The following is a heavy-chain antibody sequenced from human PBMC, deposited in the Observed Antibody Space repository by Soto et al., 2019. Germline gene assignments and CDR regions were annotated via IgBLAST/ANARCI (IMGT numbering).Heavy chain of an antibody. D-gene: IGHD3-10*01. CDR3: AIEVRRSNQFDH. J-gene: IGHJ4*02. CDR2: IIPIFGTA. V-gene: IGHV1-69*13. Sequence: SVKVSCKASGGTFSSYAISWVRQAPGQGLEWMGGIIPIFGTANYAQKFQGRVTMTEESSADTPYMELSSLRSEDTAVYYCAIEVRRSNQFDHWGQGTMVTVSS. CDR1: GGTFSSYA.